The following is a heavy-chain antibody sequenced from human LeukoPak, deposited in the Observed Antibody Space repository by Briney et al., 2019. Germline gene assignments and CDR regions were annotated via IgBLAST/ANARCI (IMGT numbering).Heavy chain of an antibody. CDR2: IYNDGSST. CDR1: RFTFSNYW. D-gene: IGHD1-26*01. CDR3: ARVRGGSGRSYAADAFDI. V-gene: IGHV3-74*01. J-gene: IGHJ3*02. Sequence: GGSLRLSCAASRFTFSNYWMHWVRQAPGKGLVWVSRIYNDGSSTSYADSVKGRFTISRDNAKSTLYLQMNSLRAEDTAVYYCARVRGGSGRSYAADAFDIWGQGTMVTVSS.